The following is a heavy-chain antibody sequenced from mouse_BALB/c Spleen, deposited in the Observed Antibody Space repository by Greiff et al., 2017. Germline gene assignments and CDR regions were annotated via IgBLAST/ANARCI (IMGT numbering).Heavy chain of an antibody. CDR3: ARRGGNYDYAMDY. Sequence: EVMLVESGGGLVKPGGSLKLSCAASGFTFSSYAMSWVRQSPEKRLEWVAEISSGGSYTYYPDTVTGRFTISRDNAKNTLYLEMSSLRSEDTAMYYCARRGGNYDYAMDYWGQGTSVTVSS. D-gene: IGHD2-1*01. CDR2: ISSGGSYT. J-gene: IGHJ4*01. V-gene: IGHV5-9-4*01. CDR1: GFTFSSYA.